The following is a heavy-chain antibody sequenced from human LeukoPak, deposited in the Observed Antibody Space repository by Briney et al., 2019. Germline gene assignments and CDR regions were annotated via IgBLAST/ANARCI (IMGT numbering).Heavy chain of an antibody. CDR2: INHSGST. D-gene: IGHD2-2*01. Sequence: PSETLSLTCAVYGGSFSGYYWSWIRQPPGKGLEWIGEINHSGSTNYNPSLKSRVTISVDTSKNQFSLKLSSVTAADTAVYYCAREYRVEGYYMDVWGKGTTVTVSS. CDR3: AREYRVEGYYMDV. J-gene: IGHJ6*03. V-gene: IGHV4-34*01. CDR1: GGSFSGYY.